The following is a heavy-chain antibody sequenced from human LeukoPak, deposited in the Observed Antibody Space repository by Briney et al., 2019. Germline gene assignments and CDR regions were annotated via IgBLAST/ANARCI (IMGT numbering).Heavy chain of an antibody. CDR3: ARGGGYRYYDSSGYYLAQNYFDY. Sequence: SETLSLTCAVYGGSFSGYYWSWIRQPPGKGLEWIGEINHSGSTNYDPSLKSRVTISVDTSKNQFSLKLSSVTAADTAVYYCARGGGYRYYDSSGYYLAQNYFDYWGQGTLVTVSS. CDR1: GGSFSGYY. CDR2: INHSGST. V-gene: IGHV4-34*01. D-gene: IGHD3-22*01. J-gene: IGHJ4*02.